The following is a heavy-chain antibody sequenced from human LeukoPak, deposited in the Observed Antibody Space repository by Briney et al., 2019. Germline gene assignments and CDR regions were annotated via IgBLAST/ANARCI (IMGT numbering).Heavy chain of an antibody. CDR2: ISSSSNTI. CDR3: ASQDDYDAFDI. D-gene: IGHD4-11*01. V-gene: IGHV3-48*04. Sequence: GGSLRLSCAASGFTLSSYSMNWVRQAPGKGLERVSYISSSSNTIYYADSVKGRFTISRDNAKNSLYLQMNSLRAEDTAVYYCASQDDYDAFDIWGQGTMVTVSS. J-gene: IGHJ3*02. CDR1: GFTLSSYS.